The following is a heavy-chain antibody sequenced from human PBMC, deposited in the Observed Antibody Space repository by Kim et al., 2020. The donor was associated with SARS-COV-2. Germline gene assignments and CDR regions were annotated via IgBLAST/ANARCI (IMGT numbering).Heavy chain of an antibody. J-gene: IGHJ6*02. Sequence: LSLTCAASGFTFDDYAMHWVRQAPGKGLEWVSGISWNSGSIGYADSVKGRFTISRDNAKNSLYLQMNSLRAEDTALYYCAKSGACSSTSCYAYYYYGMDVWGQGTTVTVSS. CDR2: ISWNSGSI. V-gene: IGHV3-9*01. CDR3: AKSGACSSTSCYAYYYYGMDV. D-gene: IGHD2-2*01. CDR1: GFTFDDYA.